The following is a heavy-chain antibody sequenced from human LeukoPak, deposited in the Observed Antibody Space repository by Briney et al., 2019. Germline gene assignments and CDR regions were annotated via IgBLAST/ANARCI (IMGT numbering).Heavy chain of an antibody. CDR2: IYTSGST. D-gene: IGHD3-22*01. CDR1: GGSISSYY. J-gene: IGHJ3*02. CDR3: ARDSVPETYDSIGYYHAFDI. V-gene: IGHV4-4*07. Sequence: SETLSLTCTVSGGSISSYYWSWIRQPAGKGLEWIGRIYTSGSTNYNPSPKSRVTMSVDTSKNQFSLKLSSVTAADTAVYYCARDSVPETYDSIGYYHAFDIWAKGQWSPSLQ.